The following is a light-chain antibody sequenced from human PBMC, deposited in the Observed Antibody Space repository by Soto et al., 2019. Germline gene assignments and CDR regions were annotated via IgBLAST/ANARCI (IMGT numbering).Light chain of an antibody. CDR2: VNSDGSH. CDR1: SGQRSYA. J-gene: IGLJ2*01. Sequence: QPVLTQSPSASASLGASVKLTCILSSGQRSYAIAWHQQQPEKGPRYSMKVNSDGSHTKGDGIPDRFSGSSSGAERYLTISSLQSEDEADYYCQTWGTGVRIFGGGTKLTVL. V-gene: IGLV4-69*01. CDR3: QTWGTGVRI.